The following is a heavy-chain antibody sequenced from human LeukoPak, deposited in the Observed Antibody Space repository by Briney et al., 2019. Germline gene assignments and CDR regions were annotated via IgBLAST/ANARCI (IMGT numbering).Heavy chain of an antibody. V-gene: IGHV3-15*01. CDR1: GFTFSNAW. CDR3: TTTERVYYYGSGSYYNNTYYFDY. Sequence: RGSLRLSCAASGFTFSNAWMSWVRQAPGKGLEWVGRIKSKTDGGTTDYAAPVKGRFTISRDDSKNTLYLQMNSLKTEDTAVHYCTTTERVYYYGSGSYYNNTYYFDYWGQGTLVTVSS. J-gene: IGHJ4*02. D-gene: IGHD3-10*01. CDR2: IKSKTDGGTT.